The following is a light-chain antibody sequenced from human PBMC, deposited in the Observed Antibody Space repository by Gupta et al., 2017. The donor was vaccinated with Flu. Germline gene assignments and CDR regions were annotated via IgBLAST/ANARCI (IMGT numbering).Light chain of an antibody. CDR2: AAS. Sequence: DIQMTQSPSFLSASVGDRVSIACRASQTISTYLNWYQQKPGKAPKVLIYAASSLRSGVPSRFSGSGSGTDFTLTISSLQPEDFATYYCQQSYSTLWTFGQGTKVEIK. CDR1: QTISTY. CDR3: QQSYSTLWT. V-gene: IGKV1-39*01. J-gene: IGKJ1*01.